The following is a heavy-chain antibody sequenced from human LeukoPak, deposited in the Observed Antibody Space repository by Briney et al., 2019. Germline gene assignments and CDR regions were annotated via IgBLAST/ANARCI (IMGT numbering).Heavy chain of an antibody. CDR3: ARDRGDSSSWYGRGRDDAFDI. J-gene: IGHJ3*02. V-gene: IGHV3-21*01. CDR1: GFTFSSYS. Sequence: GGSLRLSCAASGFTFSSYSMNWVRQAPGKGLEWVSSISSSSSYIYYADSVKGRFTISRDNAKNSLYLQMNSLRAEDTAVYYCARDRGDSSSWYGRGRDDAFDIWGQGTMVTVSS. D-gene: IGHD6-13*01. CDR2: ISSSSSYI.